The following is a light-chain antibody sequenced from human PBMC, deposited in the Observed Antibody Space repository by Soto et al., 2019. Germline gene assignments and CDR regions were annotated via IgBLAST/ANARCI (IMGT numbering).Light chain of an antibody. Sequence: DIVMTQSPDSLAVSLGERATINCKSSQTVLDSSNNKDYLTWYQQKPGQAPRLLMYGISRRATGIPDRFSGSGSGTDFTLTITRLEPEDFAVYYCQQYVTSSPRTFGQGTKVDIK. CDR1: QTVLDSSNNKDY. V-gene: IGKV4-1*01. CDR2: GIS. J-gene: IGKJ1*01. CDR3: QQYVTSSPRT.